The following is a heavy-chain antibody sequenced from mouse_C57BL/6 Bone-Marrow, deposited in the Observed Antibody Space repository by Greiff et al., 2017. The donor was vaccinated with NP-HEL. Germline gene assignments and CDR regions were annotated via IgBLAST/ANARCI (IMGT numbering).Heavy chain of an antibody. J-gene: IGHJ4*01. D-gene: IGHD2-3*01. CDR2: INPYNGGT. CDR3: ARYPGYYLYYAMDY. CDR1: GYTFTDYY. Sequence: EVKLMESGPVLVKPGASVKMSCKASGYTFTDYYMNWVKQSHGKSLEWIGVINPYNGGTSYNQKFKGKATLTVDKSSSTAYMELNSLTSEDSAVYYCARYPGYYLYYAMDYWGQGTSVTVSS. V-gene: IGHV1-19*01.